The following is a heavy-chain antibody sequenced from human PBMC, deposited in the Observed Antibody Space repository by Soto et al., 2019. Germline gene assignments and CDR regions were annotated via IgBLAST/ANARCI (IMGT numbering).Heavy chain of an antibody. J-gene: IGHJ6*03. CDR2: ISWNSGSI. CDR1: GFTFDDYA. V-gene: IGHV3-9*01. CDR3: AKICCDYGEPPDYMDV. D-gene: IGHD4-17*01. Sequence: EVQLVESGGGLVQPGRSLRLSCAASGFTFDDYAMHWVRQAPGKGLEWVSGISWNSGSIGYADSVKGRFTISRDNAKNSLYLQMNSLRAEDTALYYCAKICCDYGEPPDYMDVWGKGTTVTVSS.